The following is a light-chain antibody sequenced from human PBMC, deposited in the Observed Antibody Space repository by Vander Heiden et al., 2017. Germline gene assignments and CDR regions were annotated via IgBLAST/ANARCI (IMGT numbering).Light chain of an antibody. CDR2: KDS. J-gene: IGLJ2*01. V-gene: IGLV3-25*03. CDR1: ALPKHY. Sequence: SSQLTQPPSVSVSPGQTARLTCSGDALPKHYASWYQQKPGQAPVLVIYKDSKRPAGIPERFSGSSAGNTATLTIRGDQAEDEADYYWQSADSRSTVVFGGGTKLTVL. CDR3: QSADSRSTVV.